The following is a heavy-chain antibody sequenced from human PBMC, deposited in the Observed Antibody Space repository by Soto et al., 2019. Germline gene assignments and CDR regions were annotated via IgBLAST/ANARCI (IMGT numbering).Heavy chain of an antibody. J-gene: IGHJ6*02. V-gene: IGHV5-51*01. CDR1: GSSFTSYW. CDR2: IYPGDSDT. D-gene: IGHD1-1*01. CDR3: ARGHQGSSGTTALSPDYGMDV. Sequence: GESLKISCKGSGSSFTSYWIGWVRQMPGKGLEWMGIIYPGDSDTRYSPSFQGQVTISADKSISTAYLQWSSLKASDTAMYYCARGHQGSSGTTALSPDYGMDVWGQGTTVTVSS.